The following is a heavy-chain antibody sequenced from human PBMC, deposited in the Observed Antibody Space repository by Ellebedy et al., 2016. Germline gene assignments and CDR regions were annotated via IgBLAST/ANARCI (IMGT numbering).Heavy chain of an antibody. J-gene: IGHJ3*02. D-gene: IGHD3-10*01. CDR3: ARGSSARHAFDI. V-gene: IGHV4-30-2*01. Sequence: SETLSLTXAVSGGSISSGGYSWSWIRQPPGKGLEWIGYIYHSGSTYYNPSLKSRVTISVDRSKNQFSLKLSSVTAADTAVYYCARGSSARHAFDIWGQGTMVTVSS. CDR1: GGSISSGGYS. CDR2: IYHSGST.